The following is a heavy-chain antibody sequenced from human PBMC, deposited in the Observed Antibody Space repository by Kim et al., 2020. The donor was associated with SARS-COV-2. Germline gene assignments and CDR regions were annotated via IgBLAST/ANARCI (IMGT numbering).Heavy chain of an antibody. J-gene: IGHJ6*02. CDR2: IGADGDT. CDR1: GFTFSSHD. D-gene: IGHD1-26*01. CDR3: VRDLSGSNYYYGMDV. Sequence: GGSLRLSCAASGFTFSSHDMHWVRQATGKGLEWVSGIGADGDTYYLGSVRGRFIISRENAKNSLYLQMNSLTVGDTAVYYCVRDLSGSNYYYGMDVWGQGTTVTVSS. V-gene: IGHV3-13*01.